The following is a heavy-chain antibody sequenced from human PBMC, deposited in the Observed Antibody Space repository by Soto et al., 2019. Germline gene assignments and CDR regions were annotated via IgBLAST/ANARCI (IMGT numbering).Heavy chain of an antibody. J-gene: IGHJ4*02. CDR1: GYTFTSYV. CDR3: ARDRTYYGDYMGDY. CDR2: INAGNGNT. D-gene: IGHD4-17*01. Sequence: QVQLVQSGAEVKKPGASVKVSCKASGYTFTSYVLHWVRQAPGQRPEWMGWINAGNGNTKYSQNFQGRVTISKNTSASTVYMELRSLKSEDPAVYYCARDRTYYGDYMGDYWGQGTLVAVSS. V-gene: IGHV1-3*01.